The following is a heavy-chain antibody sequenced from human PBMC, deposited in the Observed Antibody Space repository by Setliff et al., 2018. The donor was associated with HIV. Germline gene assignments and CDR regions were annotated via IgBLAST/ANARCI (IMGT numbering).Heavy chain of an antibody. V-gene: IGHV4-61*05. D-gene: IGHD6-13*01. CDR3: ARGRGSSSSWPIDY. CDR2: IYNSAST. Sequence: SETLSLTCTVSGGSISSSSYYWGWIRQPPGKGLEWIGYIYNSASTSYNPSLKSRVTISVDTSKNQFSLKLSSVTAADTAVYFCARGRGSSSSWPIDYWGQGTLVTVSS. CDR1: GGSISSSSYY. J-gene: IGHJ4*02.